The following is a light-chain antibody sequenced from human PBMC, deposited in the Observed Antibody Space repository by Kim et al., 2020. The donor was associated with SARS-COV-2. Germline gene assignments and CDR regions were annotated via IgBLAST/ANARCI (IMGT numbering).Light chain of an antibody. V-gene: IGLV3-19*01. Sequence: SSELTQDPAVSVALGQTVRITCQGDSLRSYYASWYQQKPGQAPVLVIYGKNNRPSGILDRFSGSSSGNTASLTITGAQAEDEAEYYCNSRDSSGNHVVFG. CDR2: GKN. CDR1: SLRSYY. J-gene: IGLJ2*01. CDR3: NSRDSSGNHVV.